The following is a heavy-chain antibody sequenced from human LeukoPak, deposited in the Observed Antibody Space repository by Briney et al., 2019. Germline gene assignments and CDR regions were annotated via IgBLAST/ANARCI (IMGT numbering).Heavy chain of an antibody. J-gene: IGHJ6*03. CDR1: GGSFSGYY. CDR3: ARGGTVVVPAARYYYYYMDV. CDR2: INHSGST. Sequence: SETLSLTCAVYGGSFSGYYWSWIRQPPGKGLEWSGEINHSGSTKYNPYLTRRVTISVDTSKNQFSLKLSSVAAADTAVYYCARGGTVVVPAARYYYYYMDVWGKGTTVTVSS. V-gene: IGHV4-34*01. D-gene: IGHD2-2*01.